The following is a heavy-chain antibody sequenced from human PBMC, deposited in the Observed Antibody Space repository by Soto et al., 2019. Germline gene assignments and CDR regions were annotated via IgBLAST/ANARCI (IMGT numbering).Heavy chain of an antibody. CDR2: ISGSGGST. CDR1: GFTFSSYA. CDR3: AMPHNWNDERSY. D-gene: IGHD1-1*01. J-gene: IGHJ4*02. V-gene: IGHV3-23*01. Sequence: GGSLRLSCAASGFTFSSYAMSWVRQAPGKGLEWVSAISGSGGSTYYADSVKGRFTISRDNSKNTLYLQMNSLRAEDTAVYYCAMPHNWNDERSYWGQGTLVTVSS.